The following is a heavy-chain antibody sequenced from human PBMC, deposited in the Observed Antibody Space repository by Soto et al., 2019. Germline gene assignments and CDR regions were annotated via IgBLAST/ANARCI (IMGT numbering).Heavy chain of an antibody. D-gene: IGHD3-22*01. Sequence: QVQLVQSGAEVKKPGASVKVSCKASGYTFSSYAISWVRQAPGQGLEWMGWISAYNGNTNYAQNFQGRVTMSTATSTSTDYRELRSLRSDDTAVYYCARDPRVYYDSSGYYWVYWGQGTLVTVSS. CDR1: GYTFSSYA. CDR3: ARDPRVYYDSSGYYWVY. CDR2: ISAYNGNT. J-gene: IGHJ4*02. V-gene: IGHV1-18*01.